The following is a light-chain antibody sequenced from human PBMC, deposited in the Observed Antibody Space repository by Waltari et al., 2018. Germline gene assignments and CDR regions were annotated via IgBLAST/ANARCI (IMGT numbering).Light chain of an antibody. CDR3: QHHVRLPAT. J-gene: IGKJ1*01. CDR2: GAS. CDR1: QSVSSY. Sequence: SCRASQSVSSYLAWYQQKPGQAPRLLIYGASTRAAGIPDRFSGSGSGTDFSLTISRLEAEDFAVYYCQHHVRLPATFGQGTKVESK. V-gene: IGKV3-20*01.